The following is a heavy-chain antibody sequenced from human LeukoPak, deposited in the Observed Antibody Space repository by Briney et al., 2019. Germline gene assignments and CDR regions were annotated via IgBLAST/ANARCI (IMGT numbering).Heavy chain of an antibody. V-gene: IGHV3-74*01. Sequence: GGSLRLSCAASGYTFSSYWLHWVRQAPGKGLVWVSGIISDGSTPKYADSVKGRFTISRDNAKNTVYLQMNSLRAEDTAVYYCATTVYYHTSASHRDHWGQGTLVTVSS. CDR1: GYTFSSYW. J-gene: IGHJ4*02. CDR3: ATTVYYHTSASHRDH. CDR2: IISDGSTP. D-gene: IGHD3-22*01.